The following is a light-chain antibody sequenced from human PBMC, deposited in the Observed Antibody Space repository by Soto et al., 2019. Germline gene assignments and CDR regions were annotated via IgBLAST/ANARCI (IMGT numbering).Light chain of an antibody. V-gene: IGLV2-8*01. Sequence: QSVLTQPPSASGSPGQSLTISCTGTSSDVGAHNYVSWYQQNPGKAPKLLLYDVNKRPSGVPDRFSGSKSGNTASLTVSGLQDEDESDYYCSSYAGGNNWVFGGGTKLTVL. CDR1: SSDVGAHNY. CDR3: SSYAGGNNWV. J-gene: IGLJ3*02. CDR2: DVN.